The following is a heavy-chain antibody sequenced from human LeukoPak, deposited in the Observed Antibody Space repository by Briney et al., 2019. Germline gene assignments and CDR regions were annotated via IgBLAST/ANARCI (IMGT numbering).Heavy chain of an antibody. CDR2: MSYSGST. D-gene: IGHD4-17*01. J-gene: IGHJ4*02. V-gene: IGHV4-39*01. CDR1: GDSISSRFYH. Sequence: PSETLSLTCTVSGDSISSRFYHWGWIRQPPGKGLEWIASMSYSGSTYYNPSLKSRVTISVDTSKNQFSLKLNSVTAADTAVYYCARLVNGDYLLGGDVWGQGTLVTVSS. CDR3: ARLVNGDYLLGGDV.